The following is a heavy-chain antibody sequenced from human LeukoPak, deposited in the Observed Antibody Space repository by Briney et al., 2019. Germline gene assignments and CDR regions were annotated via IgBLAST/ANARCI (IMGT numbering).Heavy chain of an antibody. Sequence: ASVKVSCKASGYTFTGYYMHWVRQAPGQGLEWMGWINPNSGGTNYAQKFQGRVTMTRDTSISTAYMELSRLRSDDTAVYYCARDHDGVGSSWPDYWGQGTLVTVPS. D-gene: IGHD6-13*01. CDR1: GYTFTGYY. J-gene: IGHJ4*02. CDR3: ARDHDGVGSSWPDY. V-gene: IGHV1-2*02. CDR2: INPNSGGT.